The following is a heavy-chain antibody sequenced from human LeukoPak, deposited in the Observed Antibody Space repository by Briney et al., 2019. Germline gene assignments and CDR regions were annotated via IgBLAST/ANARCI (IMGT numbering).Heavy chain of an antibody. J-gene: IGHJ3*01. CDR2: VIHTGNT. D-gene: IGHD3-3*01. V-gene: IGHV4-34*12. Sequence: GSLRLSCAASGFTFSSYWMSWVRQPPGKGLEWIGEVIHTGNTNHNPSLQSRVSLSVDKSRRQFSLRLSSVTAADTGTYFCAKATFRDFLSGYSSAFLSWGPGTAVTVS. CDR1: GFTFSSYW. CDR3: AKATFRDFLSGYSSAFLS.